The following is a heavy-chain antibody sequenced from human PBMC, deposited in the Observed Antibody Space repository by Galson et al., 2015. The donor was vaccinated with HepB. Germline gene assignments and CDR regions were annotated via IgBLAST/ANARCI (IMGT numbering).Heavy chain of an antibody. CDR3: ARSDYLACFDY. CDR1: GFTFSSYG. J-gene: IGHJ4*02. CDR2: IWYDGSNK. D-gene: IGHD2/OR15-2a*01. V-gene: IGHV3-33*01. Sequence: SLRLSCAASGFTFSSYGMHWVRQAPGKGLEWVAVIWYDGSNKYYADSVKGRFTISRDNSKNTLYLQMNSLRAEDTAVYYCARSDYLACFDYWGQGTLVTVSS.